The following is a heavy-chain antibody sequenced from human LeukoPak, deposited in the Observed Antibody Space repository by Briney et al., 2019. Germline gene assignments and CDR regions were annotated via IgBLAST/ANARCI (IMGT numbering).Heavy chain of an antibody. Sequence: GGSLRLSCAASGFTFSSYAMSWGRHAPGKGLEWGSVISGSGGSTYYADSVKGRVTISRDNSKNTLYLQMNSLRAEDTAVYYCAKQGPARIPIAVVTAMAHWGQGTLVTVSS. CDR3: AKQGPARIPIAVVTAMAH. D-gene: IGHD2-21*02. J-gene: IGHJ4*02. V-gene: IGHV3-23*01. CDR2: ISGSGGST. CDR1: GFTFSSYA.